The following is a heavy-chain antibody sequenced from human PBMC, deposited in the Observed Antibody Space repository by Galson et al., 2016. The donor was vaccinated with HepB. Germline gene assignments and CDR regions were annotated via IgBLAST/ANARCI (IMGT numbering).Heavy chain of an antibody. Sequence: SVKVSCKASGGTFSSYAFSWVRQAPGQGLEWMGGIIPIFGPATYAQKFQGRVTITADTSTSTAYMELSSLRSEDTAVYYCASQTGGAYYSYDMDAWGQGTTVTVSS. CDR2: IIPIFGPA. CDR3: ASQTGGAYYSYDMDA. D-gene: IGHD1-14*01. CDR1: GGTFSSYA. V-gene: IGHV1-69*06. J-gene: IGHJ6*02.